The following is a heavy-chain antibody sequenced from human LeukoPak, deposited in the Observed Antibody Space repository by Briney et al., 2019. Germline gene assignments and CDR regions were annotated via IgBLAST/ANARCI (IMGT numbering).Heavy chain of an antibody. J-gene: IGHJ5*02. CDR1: GGSISSSSYY. Sequence: PSETPSLTCTVSGGSISSSSYYWGWIRQPPGKGLEWIGSIYYSGSTYYNPSLKSRVTISVDTSKNRFSLNLTSVTAADTALYFCARTHFDSLGWFDPWGQGIQVIVSS. CDR2: IYYSGST. D-gene: IGHD3-9*01. V-gene: IGHV4-39*07. CDR3: ARTHFDSLGWFDP.